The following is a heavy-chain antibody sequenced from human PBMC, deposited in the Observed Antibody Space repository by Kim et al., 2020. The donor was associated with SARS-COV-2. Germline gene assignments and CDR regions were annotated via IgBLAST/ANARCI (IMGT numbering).Heavy chain of an antibody. Sequence: SETLSLTCTVSGGSISSSSYYWGWIRQPPGKGLEWIGSIYYSGSTYYNPSLKSRVTISVDTSKNQFSLKLSSVTAADTAVYYCARQDGGITGTEDYWGQGTLVTVSS. J-gene: IGHJ4*02. D-gene: IGHD1-7*01. V-gene: IGHV4-39*01. CDR1: GGSISSSSYY. CDR3: ARQDGGITGTEDY. CDR2: IYYSGST.